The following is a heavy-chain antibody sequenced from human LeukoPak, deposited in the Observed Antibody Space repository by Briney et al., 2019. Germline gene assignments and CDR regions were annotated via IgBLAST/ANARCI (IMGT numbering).Heavy chain of an antibody. CDR2: INQDGSEE. V-gene: IGHV3-7*01. CDR3: VRDGGVSGYDLLDY. J-gene: IGHJ4*02. CDR1: GFTFSNYW. D-gene: IGHD5-12*01. Sequence: GGSLRLSCAASGFTFSNYWMTWVRQAPGKGLEWVAHINQDGSEEHYMDSAKARITISRDNAKNSLSLQMNSLRAGDTAVYYCVRDGGVSGYDLLDYWGQGTLVTVSS.